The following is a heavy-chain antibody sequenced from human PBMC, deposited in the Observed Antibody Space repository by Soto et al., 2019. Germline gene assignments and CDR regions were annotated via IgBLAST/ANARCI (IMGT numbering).Heavy chain of an antibody. CDR2: IYWDGDE. CDR3: AHRRPETTFAY. J-gene: IGHJ4*02. CDR1: GFSLTTSGLG. V-gene: IGHV2-5*02. D-gene: IGHD1-1*01. Sequence: SGPTLVNPTQTLTLTCTFSGFSLTTSGLGVGWIRQPPGKALEWLAIIYWDGDERYSPSLKSRLTITRDTSRNQVVLTMTNMDPVDTATYYCAHRRPETTFAYWGQGTLVTVSS.